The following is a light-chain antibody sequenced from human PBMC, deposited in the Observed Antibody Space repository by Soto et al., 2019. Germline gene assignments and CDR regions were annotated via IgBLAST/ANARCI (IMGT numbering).Light chain of an antibody. CDR3: KQRSYPIT. CDR2: DAS. J-gene: IGKJ5*01. CDR1: QTVSSN. Sequence: ETVMTQSPTTLSVFPGENDTLSCWASQTVSSNLAWYQQKPGQAPRLLIYDASHRATGIQVRFSGSGSDSEFTLTIRSLEPEDFAVYYCKQRSYPITCGQGTRLEIK. V-gene: IGKV3-11*01.